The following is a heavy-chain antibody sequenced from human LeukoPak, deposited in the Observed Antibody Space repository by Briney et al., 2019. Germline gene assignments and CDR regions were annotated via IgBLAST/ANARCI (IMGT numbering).Heavy chain of an antibody. Sequence: GGSLRLSCATSGFTFSSYTMNWVRQAPGKGLECVSSISSSLNYIYYADSVKGRFTIDRDNSKNIVYLQMNSLKPDDTAVYSCARQESRNYYFEGLDYWGQGTLVTVSS. V-gene: IGHV3-21*01. D-gene: IGHD3-22*01. CDR2: ISSSLNYI. CDR1: GFTFSSYT. CDR3: ARQESRNYYFEGLDY. J-gene: IGHJ4*02.